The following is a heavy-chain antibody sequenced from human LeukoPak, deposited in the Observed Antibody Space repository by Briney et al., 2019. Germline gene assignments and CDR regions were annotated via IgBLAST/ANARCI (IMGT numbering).Heavy chain of an antibody. V-gene: IGHV3-23*01. D-gene: IGHD5-18*01. CDR2: INGNGAST. Sequence: QTGGSLRLSRAGSGFPFDTHAMSWVRQAPGKGLEWVSGINGNGASTYYSDSVKGRFTISRDNSKNTLYLQMSTLRAEDTAVYYCAKDQGYSYYYLDYWGQGTLVTVSS. CDR1: GFPFDTHA. J-gene: IGHJ4*02. CDR3: AKDQGYSYYYLDY.